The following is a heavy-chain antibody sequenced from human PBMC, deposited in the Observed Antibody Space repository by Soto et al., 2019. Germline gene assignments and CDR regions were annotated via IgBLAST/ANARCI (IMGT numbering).Heavy chain of an antibody. D-gene: IGHD3-3*01. Sequence: GGSLRLSCAASGFTFSSYGMHWVRQAPGKGLEWVAVISYDGSNKYYADSVKGRFTISRDNSKNTLYLQMNSLRAEDTAVYYCAKGLVPGLRFLEWFLPPQLAYWGQGTLVTVSS. J-gene: IGHJ4*02. CDR1: GFTFSSYG. CDR3: AKGLVPGLRFLEWFLPPQLAY. V-gene: IGHV3-30*18. CDR2: ISYDGSNK.